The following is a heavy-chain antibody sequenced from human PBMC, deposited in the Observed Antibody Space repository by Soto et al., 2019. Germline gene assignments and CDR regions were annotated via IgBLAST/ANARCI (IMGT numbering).Heavy chain of an antibody. CDR2: IWYDGRNK. D-gene: IGHD2-15*01. CDR1: GFTFNDHG. CDR3: ARGVRLFRGSFDP. Sequence: PGGSLRLSCAASGFTFNDHGMHWVRQAPGKGLEWVAVIWYDGRNKYYADSVKGRFTISRDTAKNTLFLQMNSLRVEDTAVYYCARGVRLFRGSFDPWGQGTLVTVSS. J-gene: IGHJ5*02. V-gene: IGHV3-33*01.